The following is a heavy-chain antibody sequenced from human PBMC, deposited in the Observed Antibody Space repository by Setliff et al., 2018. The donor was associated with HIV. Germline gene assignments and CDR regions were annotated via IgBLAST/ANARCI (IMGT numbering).Heavy chain of an antibody. CDR2: IYYSGST. J-gene: IGHJ4*02. V-gene: IGHV4-59*01. CDR3: ARGRGVIKEKPFDE. D-gene: IGHD3-10*01. CDR1: GGSISSYY. Sequence: PSETLSLTCTVSGGSISSYYWSWIRQPPGKGLQWIGHIYYSGSTSYNPSLKSRVTISADTSKNQFSLRLSSVTAADTAVYYCARGRGVIKEKPFDEWGQGTLVTVSS.